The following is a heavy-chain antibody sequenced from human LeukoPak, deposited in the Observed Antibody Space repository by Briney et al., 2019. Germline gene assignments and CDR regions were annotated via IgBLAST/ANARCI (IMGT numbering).Heavy chain of an antibody. Sequence: PGGSLRLSCAASGFTFSYYSMNWVRQAPGKGLEWVSYISSSSSTTYYADSVKGRFTISRDNAKNSLYLQMNSLRAEDTAVYYCARGPRGYDSSGYPEFFQHWGQGTLVTVSS. CDR2: ISSSSSTT. D-gene: IGHD3-22*01. CDR1: GFTFSYYS. J-gene: IGHJ1*01. V-gene: IGHV3-48*01. CDR3: ARGPRGYDSSGYPEFFQH.